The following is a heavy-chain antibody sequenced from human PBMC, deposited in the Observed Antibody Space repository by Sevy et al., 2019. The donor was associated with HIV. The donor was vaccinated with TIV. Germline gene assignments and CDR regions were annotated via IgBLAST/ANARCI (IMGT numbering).Heavy chain of an antibody. CDR2: ISYDGSNK. CDR1: GFTFTSYG. J-gene: IGHJ4*02. CDR3: AKGEDTAMGKLFDY. Sequence: GGSLRLSCAASGFTFTSYGMHWVRQAPGKGLEWVAVISYDGSNKYYADSVKGRFTISRDNSKNTLYLQMNSLRAEDTAVYYCAKGEDTAMGKLFDYWGQGTLVTVSS. D-gene: IGHD5-18*01. V-gene: IGHV3-30*18.